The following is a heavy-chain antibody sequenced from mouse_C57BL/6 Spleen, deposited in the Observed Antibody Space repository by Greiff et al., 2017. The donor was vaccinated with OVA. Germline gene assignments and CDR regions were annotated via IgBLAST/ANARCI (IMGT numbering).Heavy chain of an antibody. D-gene: IGHD1-1*01. CDR2: INPNNGGT. Sequence: EVQLQQSGPELVKPGASVKMPCNSPLYTFTDYNMHWVKQSHGKSLEWIGYINPNNGGTSYNQKFKGKATLTVNKSSSTAYMELRSLTSEDSAVYYCAKLLRQYYFDYWGQGTTLTVSS. J-gene: IGHJ2*01. CDR1: LYTFTDYN. CDR3: AKLLRQYYFDY. V-gene: IGHV1-22*01.